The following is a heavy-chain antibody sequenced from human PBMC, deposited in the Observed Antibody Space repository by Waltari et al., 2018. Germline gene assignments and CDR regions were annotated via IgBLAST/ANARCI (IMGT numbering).Heavy chain of an antibody. V-gene: IGHV4-39*07. J-gene: IGHJ6*02. D-gene: IGHD6-13*01. CDR3: AKYSSSPYYYGMDV. Sequence: QLQLQESGPGLVTPSETLSLTCAVSGDSFSKRNYYGAWIRQTPGKGLEWIGSIYYSGITYYNPSLKSRATISIDTSKNQFSLKLSSVTAADTAVYYCAKYSSSPYYYGMDVWGQGTTVTVSS. CDR2: IYYSGIT. CDR1: GDSFSKRNYY.